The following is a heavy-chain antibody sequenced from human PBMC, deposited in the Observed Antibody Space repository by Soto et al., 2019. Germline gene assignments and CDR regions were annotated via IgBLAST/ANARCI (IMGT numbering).Heavy chain of an antibody. CDR1: GGSISSYD. V-gene: IGHV4-59*01. J-gene: IGHJ5*02. Sequence: PSETLSLTCTVSGGSISSYDCSWIRQPPWKGLEWIGYIYYSGSTNYNPSLKSRVTISVDTSKNQFPLKMSSVTAADTAVYYCARGEDYYGSGSYSHLFDPWGQGTLVTVCS. CDR3: ARGEDYYGSGSYSHLFDP. D-gene: IGHD3-10*01. CDR2: IYYSGST.